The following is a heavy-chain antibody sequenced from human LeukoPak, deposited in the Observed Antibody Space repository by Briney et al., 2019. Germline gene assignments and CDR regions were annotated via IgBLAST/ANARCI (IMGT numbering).Heavy chain of an antibody. CDR2: ISGSGGST. V-gene: IGHV3-23*01. J-gene: IGHJ4*02. Sequence: GASLRLSCAASGFTFSSYAMSWVRQAPGKGLEWVSAISGSGGSTYYADSVKGRFTISRDNSKNTLYLQMNSLRAEDTAVYYCAKTPGCSGGSCPPFCFEYWGQGTLVTVSS. CDR1: GFTFSSYA. CDR3: AKTPGCSGGSCPPFCFEY. D-gene: IGHD2-15*01.